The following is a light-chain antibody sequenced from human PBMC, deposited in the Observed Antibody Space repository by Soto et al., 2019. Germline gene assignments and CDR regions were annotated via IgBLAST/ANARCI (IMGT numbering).Light chain of an antibody. V-gene: IGLV2-14*01. Sequence: QSVLTQPASVSGSPGQSITISCTGSGRDIGAYNYVSWYQQHPGKAPKLIIYGVKNRPSGVSNRFSASKSAFTASLTISGLQAKDEADYYCSSYTTSYFYVFGPGTKVTVL. CDR1: GRDIGAYNY. CDR3: SSYTTSYFYV. J-gene: IGLJ1*01. CDR2: GVK.